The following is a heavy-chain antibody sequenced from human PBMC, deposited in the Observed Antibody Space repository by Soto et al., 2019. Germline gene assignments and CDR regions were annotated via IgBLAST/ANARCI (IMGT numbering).Heavy chain of an antibody. Sequence: PGGSLRLSCAASGFTFSSYAMHWVRQAPGKGLGWVAVISDDGSNKYDADSVKGRFTISRDNSKNTLYLQMNSLRAEDTAVYYCARRGYYHYGMDVWGQGTTVTVSS. CDR1: GFTFSSYA. V-gene: IGHV3-30-3*01. CDR3: ARRGYYHYGMDV. CDR2: ISDDGSNK. J-gene: IGHJ6*02.